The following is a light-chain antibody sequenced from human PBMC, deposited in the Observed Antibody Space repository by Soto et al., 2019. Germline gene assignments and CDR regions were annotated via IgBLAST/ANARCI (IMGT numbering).Light chain of an antibody. CDR1: QSVSDW. CDR2: STS. V-gene: IGKV1-5*03. Sequence: DIQMTQSPSTLSASVGDRVTITCRASQSVSDWLAWYQQKPGKAPNLLIYSTSTLESGVPSRFSGSGSGTEFPLTISRLQHDDFATYYCQQYTTYSVTFGQGTKVEIK. CDR3: QQYTTYSVT. J-gene: IGKJ1*01.